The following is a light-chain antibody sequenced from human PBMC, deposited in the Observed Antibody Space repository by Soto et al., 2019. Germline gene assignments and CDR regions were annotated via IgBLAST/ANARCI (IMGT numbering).Light chain of an antibody. V-gene: IGLV2-23*02. CDR1: SSDVGSYNL. CDR2: EVS. CDR3: CSYAGSSTYV. J-gene: IGLJ1*01. Sequence: SVLTEPAFVSGSPGQSITFSCTGTSSDVGSYNLVSWYQQHPGKAPKLMIYEVSKRPSGVSNRFSGSKSGNTASLTISGLQAEDEADYYCCSYAGSSTYVFGTGTKVTVL.